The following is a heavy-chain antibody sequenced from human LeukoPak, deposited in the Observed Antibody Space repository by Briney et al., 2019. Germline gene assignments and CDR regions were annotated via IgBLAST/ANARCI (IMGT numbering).Heavy chain of an antibody. J-gene: IGHJ6*03. D-gene: IGHD6-13*01. V-gene: IGHV1-46*01. CDR2: INPSGGST. CDR3: AAAAPHYYYMDV. CDR1: GYTFTSYY. Sequence: GASVQVSFKASGYTFTSYYLHWVRQAPGQGLEWMGIINPSGGSTTYAQKFQGSVTMTRDTSTSTVYMELSSLRSEDTAVYYCAAAAPHYYYMDVWGKGTTVTVTS.